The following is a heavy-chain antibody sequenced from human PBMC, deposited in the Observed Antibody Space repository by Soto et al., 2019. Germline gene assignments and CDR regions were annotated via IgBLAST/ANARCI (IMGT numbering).Heavy chain of an antibody. CDR1: GSSISSSSYY. CDR2: IYYSGST. J-gene: IGHJ5*02. Sequence: PSETLSLTCTVSGSSISSSSYYWGWIRQPPGKGLEWIGSIYYSGSTYYNPSLKSRVTISVDTSKNQFSLKLSSVTAADTAVYYCARQGGYYGSGSYYNWFDPWGQGTLVTVSS. V-gene: IGHV4-39*01. CDR3: ARQGGYYGSGSYYNWFDP. D-gene: IGHD3-10*01.